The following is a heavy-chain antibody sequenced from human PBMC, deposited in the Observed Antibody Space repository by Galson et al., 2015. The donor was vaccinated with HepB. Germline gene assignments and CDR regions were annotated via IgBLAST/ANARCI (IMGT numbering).Heavy chain of an antibody. CDR3: ARGGRITMIVVVITPYYYYGMDV. D-gene: IGHD3-22*01. J-gene: IGHJ6*02. Sequence: SVKVSCKASGGTFSSYAISWVRQAPGQGLEWMGGIIPIFGTANYAQKFQGRVTITADKSTSTAYMELSSLRSEDTAVYYCARGGRITMIVVVITPYYYYGMDVWGQGTTVTVSS. V-gene: IGHV1-69*06. CDR1: GGTFSSYA. CDR2: IIPIFGTA.